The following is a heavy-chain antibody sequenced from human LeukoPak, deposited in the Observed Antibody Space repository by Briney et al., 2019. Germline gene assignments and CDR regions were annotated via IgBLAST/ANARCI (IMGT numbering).Heavy chain of an antibody. CDR2: INPSGGST. CDR3: AHATYSSSWYDAFDI. CDR1: GYTFTSYY. J-gene: IGHJ3*02. Sequence: GASVKVSCKASGYTFTSYYMHWVRQAPGQGLEGMGIINPSGGSTSYAQKFQGRVTMTRDTSISTAYMELSRLRSDDTAVYYCAHATYSSSWYDAFDIWGQGTMVTVSS. V-gene: IGHV1-46*01. D-gene: IGHD6-13*01.